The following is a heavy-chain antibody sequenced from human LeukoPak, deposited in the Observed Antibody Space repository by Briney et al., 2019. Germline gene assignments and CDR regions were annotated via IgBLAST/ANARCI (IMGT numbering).Heavy chain of an antibody. V-gene: IGHV3-30*02. J-gene: IGHJ5*02. CDR2: IRYDGSNK. Sequence: GSLRLSCAVSGFIFSSYGMHWVRQAPGKGLEWVAFIRYDGSNKYYAESMKGRFTISRDNSKNTLDLQMDSLRTEDTAVYYCAKDLKAFQTALVAWGQGTLVTVSS. CDR1: GFIFSSYG. CDR3: AKDLKAFQTALVA. D-gene: IGHD5-18*01.